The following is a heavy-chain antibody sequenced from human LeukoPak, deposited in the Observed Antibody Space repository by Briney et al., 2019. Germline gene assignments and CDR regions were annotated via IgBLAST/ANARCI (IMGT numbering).Heavy chain of an antibody. V-gene: IGHV3-30-3*01. CDR3: ARSTLVVAAPSGN. J-gene: IGHJ1*01. D-gene: IGHD2-15*01. CDR2: ISSDGANE. Sequence: QPGGSLRLSCAASGFTFSSYAMNWVRQAPGKGLEWVAVISSDGANEYYADSVKGRFTISRDNSRDTLNLQMNSLTPEDTAVYYCARSTLVVAAPSGNWGQGTLVFVSS. CDR1: GFTFSSYA.